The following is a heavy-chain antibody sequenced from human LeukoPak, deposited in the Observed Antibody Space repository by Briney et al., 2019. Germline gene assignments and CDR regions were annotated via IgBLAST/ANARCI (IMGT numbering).Heavy chain of an antibody. CDR2: INHSGST. CDR1: GGSFSGYY. J-gene: IGHJ6*02. V-gene: IGHV4-34*01. D-gene: IGHD3-16*01. CDR3: ARGTTLGPDYYYYYYGMDV. Sequence: PSETLSLPCAVYGGSFSGYYWSWIRQPPGKGLEWLGEINHSGSTNYNPSLKSRVTISVDTSKNQFSLKLSSVTAADTAVYYCARGTTLGPDYYYYYYGMDVWGQGTTVTVSS.